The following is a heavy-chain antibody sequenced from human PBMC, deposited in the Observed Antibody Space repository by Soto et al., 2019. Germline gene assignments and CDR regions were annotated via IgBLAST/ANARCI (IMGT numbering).Heavy chain of an antibody. V-gene: IGHV3-73*01. Sequence: PGGSLRLSCAASGFTFSGSAMHWVRQASGKGLEWVGRIRSKANSYATAYAASVKGRFTISRDDSKNTAYLQMNSLKTEDTAVYYCTRHTLYSGSNWGYYYYGMDVWGQGTTVTVSS. CDR1: GFTFSGSA. CDR3: TRHTLYSGSNWGYYYYGMDV. D-gene: IGHD1-26*01. J-gene: IGHJ6*02. CDR2: IRSKANSYAT.